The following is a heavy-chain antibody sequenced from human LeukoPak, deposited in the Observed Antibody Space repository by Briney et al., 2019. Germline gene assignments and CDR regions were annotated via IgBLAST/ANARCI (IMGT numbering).Heavy chain of an antibody. J-gene: IGHJ6*03. V-gene: IGHV1-2*02. CDR1: GYTFTGYY. CDR2: INPNSGGT. CDR3: ARGLWTRRYSSSPGNMDV. D-gene: IGHD6-6*01. Sequence: GASVKVSCKASGYTFTGYYMHWVRQAPGQGLEWMGWINPNSGGTNYAQKFQGRVTMTRDTSISTAYMELSRLRSDDTAVYYCARGLWTRRYSSSPGNMDVWGKGTTVTVSS.